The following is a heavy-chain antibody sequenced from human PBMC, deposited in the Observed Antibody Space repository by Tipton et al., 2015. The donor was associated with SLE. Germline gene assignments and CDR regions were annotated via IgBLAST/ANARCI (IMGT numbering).Heavy chain of an antibody. CDR2: IKEDGRTK. D-gene: IGHD5-24*01. J-gene: IGHJ4*02. Sequence: SLRLSCVASGLSFSSYWMTWVRQAPGKGLEWVANIKEDGRTKYYGDSVKGRFTISRDNAQNSLYLQMNSLRAEDAALYYCPASAMGHWGQGTLVTVSS. CDR3: PASAMGH. V-gene: IGHV3-7*01. CDR1: GLSFSSYW.